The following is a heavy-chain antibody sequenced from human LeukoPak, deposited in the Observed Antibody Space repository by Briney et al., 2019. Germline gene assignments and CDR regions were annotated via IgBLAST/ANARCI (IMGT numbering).Heavy chain of an antibody. J-gene: IGHJ4*02. D-gene: IGHD3-3*01. Sequence: PGGSLRLSCAASGFTVSSNYMSWVRQAPGKGLEWVSVIYSGGSTYYADSVKGRFTISRDNSKNTLYLQMNSLRAEDTAVYYCAKENGPYDFWSGYNFDYWGQGTLVTVSS. V-gene: IGHV3-53*05. CDR1: GFTVSSNY. CDR3: AKENGPYDFWSGYNFDY. CDR2: IYSGGST.